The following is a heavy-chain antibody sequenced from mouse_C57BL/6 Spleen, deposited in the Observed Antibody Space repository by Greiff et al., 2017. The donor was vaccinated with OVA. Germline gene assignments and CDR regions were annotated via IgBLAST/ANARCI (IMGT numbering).Heavy chain of an antibody. CDR2: INPNNGGT. Sequence: EVHLQQSGPELVKPGASVKISCKASGYTFTDYYMNWVKQSHGKSLEWIGDINPNNGGTSYNQKFKGKATLTVDKSSSTAYMELRSLTSEDSAVYYCARGDYWGQGTTLTVSS. J-gene: IGHJ2*01. CDR1: GYTFTDYY. CDR3: ARGDY. V-gene: IGHV1-26*01.